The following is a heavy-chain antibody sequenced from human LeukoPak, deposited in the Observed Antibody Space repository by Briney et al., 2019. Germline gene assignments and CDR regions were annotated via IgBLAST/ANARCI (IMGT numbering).Heavy chain of an antibody. V-gene: IGHV1-2*02. CDR2: INPNSGGT. Sequence: GASVKVSCKASGYTFTGYYMHWVRQAPGQGLEWMGWINPNSGGTNYAQKFQGRVTMTRDTSISTAYMELSRLRSDDTAVYYCASGSRPVYNLLTGKRYFDYWGQGTLLTVSS. J-gene: IGHJ4*02. D-gene: IGHD3-9*01. CDR3: ASGSRPVYNLLTGKRYFDY. CDR1: GYTFTGYY.